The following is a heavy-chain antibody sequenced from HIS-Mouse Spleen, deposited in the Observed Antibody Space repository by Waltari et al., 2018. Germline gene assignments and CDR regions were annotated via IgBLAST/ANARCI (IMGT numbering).Heavy chain of an antibody. CDR1: GFTLSRLA. Sequence: EVQLLESGGGLVQPGGSLSLSCLSSGFTLSRLAMRWVPQAPGKGLEWVSAFSGSGGSTYYADSVKGRFTISRDNSKNTLYLQMNSLRAEDTAVYYCAGGVGSSWYYFDYWGQGTLVTVSS. CDR3: AGGVGSSWYYFDY. D-gene: IGHD6-13*01. CDR2: FSGSGGST. V-gene: IGHV3-23*01. J-gene: IGHJ4*02.